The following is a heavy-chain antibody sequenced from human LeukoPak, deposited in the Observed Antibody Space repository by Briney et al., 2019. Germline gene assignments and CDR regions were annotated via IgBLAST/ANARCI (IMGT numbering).Heavy chain of an antibody. CDR2: ISPSGITT. Sequence: GGSLRLSCAASGFTFSDCYMTWIRQAPGKGLEWVSYISPSGITTYYTDSVKGRFTISRDNAKNSLSLQINSLRVEDTAVYYCARAYTGSFSGTLEYWGRGTLVTVSS. D-gene: IGHD1-26*01. J-gene: IGHJ4*02. CDR3: ARAYTGSFSGTLEY. V-gene: IGHV3-11*04. CDR1: GFTFSDCY.